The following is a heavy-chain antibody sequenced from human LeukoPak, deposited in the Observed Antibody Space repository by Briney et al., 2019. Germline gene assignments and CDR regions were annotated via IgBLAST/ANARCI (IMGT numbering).Heavy chain of an antibody. D-gene: IGHD2-2*01. V-gene: IGHV3-23*01. J-gene: IGHJ4*02. CDR2: ISGSGGST. CDR3: AKRHCSSTHCYAFDY. CDR1: GFTYSSCV. Sequence: PGGSLRLSCAPSGFTYSSCVMAWVRQAPGKGLEWVSSISGSGGSTYYADSVKGRFTIYRDNSMNTLYVQMNSLTAEDTAVYYCAKRHCSSTHCYAFDYWGQGTLVTVSS.